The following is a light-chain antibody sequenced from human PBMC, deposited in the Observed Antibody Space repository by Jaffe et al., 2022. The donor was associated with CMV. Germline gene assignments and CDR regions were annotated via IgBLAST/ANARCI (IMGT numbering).Light chain of an antibody. V-gene: IGLV1-44*01. Sequence: HSVLTQPPSASAAPGQRVSISCSGSTSDIGSNVVNWYRQIPGTAPKLLMYSNNLRPSGVPDRFYGSKSGTSASLAISGLRSEDEADYFCAAWDDNLNGLVFGGGTRVTVL. CDR1: TSDIGSNV. CDR3: AAWDDNLNGLV. CDR2: SNN. J-gene: IGLJ2*01.